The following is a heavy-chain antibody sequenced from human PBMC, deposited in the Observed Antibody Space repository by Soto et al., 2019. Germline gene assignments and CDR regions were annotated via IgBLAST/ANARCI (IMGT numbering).Heavy chain of an antibody. CDR3: ARPPPSGGLAYYGMDV. J-gene: IGHJ6*02. CDR2: IIPIFGTA. Sequence: QVPLVQSGAEVKKPGSSVKVSCKASGGTFSSYAISWVRQAPGQGLEWMGGIIPIFGTANYAQKFQGRVTITADESTSTAYMELSSLRSEDTAVYYCARPPPSGGLAYYGMDVWGQGTTVTVSS. CDR1: GGTFSSYA. V-gene: IGHV1-69*01.